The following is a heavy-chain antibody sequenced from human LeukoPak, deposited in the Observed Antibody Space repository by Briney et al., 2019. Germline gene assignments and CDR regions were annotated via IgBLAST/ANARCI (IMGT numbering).Heavy chain of an antibody. J-gene: IGHJ4*02. CDR1: GGSISSISYY. D-gene: IGHD5-18*01. CDR2: IYYSGST. Sequence: SETLSLTCTVTGGSISSISYYWGWIRQPPGKGLEWIGSIYYSGSTYYNPSLKSRVTISVDTSKNQFSLKLSSVTAADTAVYYCARDGPWIQLWTKFYYFDYWGQGTLVTVSS. CDR3: ARDGPWIQLWTKFYYFDY. V-gene: IGHV4-39*07.